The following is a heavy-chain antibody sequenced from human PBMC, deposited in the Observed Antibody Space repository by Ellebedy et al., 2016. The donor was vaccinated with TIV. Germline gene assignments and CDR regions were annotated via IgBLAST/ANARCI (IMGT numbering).Heavy chain of an antibody. CDR3: ARLPYYYGSDYYYGMDV. V-gene: IGHV4-59*08. CDR2: IYYSGST. J-gene: IGHJ6*02. Sequence: MPGGSLRLSCTVSGGSISSYYWSWIRQPPGKGLEWIWYIYYSGSTNYNPSLKSRVTRAVDTSKNQFSLKLSSVTAADTAVYYCARLPYYYGSDYYYGMDVWGQGTTVTVSS. CDR1: GGSISSYY. D-gene: IGHD3-10*01.